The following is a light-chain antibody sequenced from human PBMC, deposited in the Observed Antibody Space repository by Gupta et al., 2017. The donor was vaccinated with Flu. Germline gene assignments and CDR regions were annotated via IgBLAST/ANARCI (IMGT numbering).Light chain of an antibody. V-gene: IGKV3-20*01. Sequence: EIVLPQSIGTLSLSRGERATLSCRASQSVSSSYLAWYQQKPGQAPMLLIYGASSRATGIPDRFSGSGSGTDFTLTISRLEPEDFAVYYCQQNGSSPFTFGRGTKVEIK. CDR1: QSVSSSY. CDR2: GAS. J-gene: IGKJ4*01. CDR3: QQNGSSPFT.